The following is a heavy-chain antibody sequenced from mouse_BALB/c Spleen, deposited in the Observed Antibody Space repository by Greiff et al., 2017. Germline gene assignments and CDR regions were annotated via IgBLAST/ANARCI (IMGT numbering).Heavy chain of an antibody. Sequence: VQLKESGPELVKPGASVKMSCKASGYTFTSYVMHWVKQKPGQGLEWIGYINPYNDGTKYNEKFKGKATLTSDKSSSTAYMELSSLTSEDSAVYYCARNYGYVYWYFDVWGAGTTVTVSS. V-gene: IGHV1-14*01. CDR1: GYTFTSYV. J-gene: IGHJ1*01. CDR2: INPYNDGT. CDR3: ARNYGYVYWYFDV. D-gene: IGHD1-2*01.